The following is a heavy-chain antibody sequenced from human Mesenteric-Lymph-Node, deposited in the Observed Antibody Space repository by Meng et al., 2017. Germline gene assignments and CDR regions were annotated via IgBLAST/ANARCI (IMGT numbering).Heavy chain of an antibody. V-gene: IGHV1-69*01. CDR2: IIPIFGTA. CDR1: GGTFRDYL. CDR3: ASTGVYYDLLGYFDY. J-gene: IGHJ4*02. D-gene: IGHD3-3*01. Sequence: VNMVQSWAEVKKPGSPVKVSCKASGGTFRDYLISWVRQAPGQGLEWMGGIIPIFGTANYAQKFQGRVTITADESTSTAYMELSSLRSEDTAVYYCASTGVYYDLLGYFDYWGQGTLVTVSS.